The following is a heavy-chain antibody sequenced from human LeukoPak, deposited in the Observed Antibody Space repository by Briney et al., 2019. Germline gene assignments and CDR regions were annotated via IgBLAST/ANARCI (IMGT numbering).Heavy chain of an antibody. Sequence: GGSLRLSCAASGFTFDDYGMSWVRQAPGKGLEWVSGINWNGGSTGYADSVKGRFTISRDNAKNSLYLQMNSLRAEDTALYHCARRVDYDILTGYFDYWGQGTLVTVSS. J-gene: IGHJ4*02. D-gene: IGHD3-9*01. V-gene: IGHV3-20*01. CDR2: INWNGGST. CDR1: GFTFDDYG. CDR3: ARRVDYDILTGYFDY.